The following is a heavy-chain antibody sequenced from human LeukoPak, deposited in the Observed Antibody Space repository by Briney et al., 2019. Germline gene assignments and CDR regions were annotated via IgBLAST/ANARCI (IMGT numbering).Heavy chain of an antibody. D-gene: IGHD1-1*01. CDR2: IWYDGSNK. Sequence: GGSLRLSCAASGFTFSSYGMHWVRQAPGKGLEWVAVIWYDGSNKYYADSVKGRFTISRDNSKNTLYLQMNSLRAEDTAVYYCARVRKKVWNYFDYWGQGTLSPSPQ. V-gene: IGHV3-33*01. J-gene: IGHJ4*02. CDR3: ARVRKKVWNYFDY. CDR1: GFTFSSYG.